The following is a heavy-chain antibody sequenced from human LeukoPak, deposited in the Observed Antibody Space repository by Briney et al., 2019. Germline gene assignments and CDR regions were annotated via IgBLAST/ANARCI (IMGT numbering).Heavy chain of an antibody. CDR2: INHSGST. V-gene: IGHV4-34*01. J-gene: IGHJ3*02. D-gene: IGHD3-3*01. Sequence: SETLSLTCAVYGGSFSGYYWSWIRQPPGKGLEWIGEINHSGSTNYNPSLKSRVTISVDTSKNQFSLKLSSVTAADTAVYYCARDYDFWSGYDAFDIWGQGTMVTVSS. CDR3: ARDYDFWSGYDAFDI. CDR1: GGSFSGYY.